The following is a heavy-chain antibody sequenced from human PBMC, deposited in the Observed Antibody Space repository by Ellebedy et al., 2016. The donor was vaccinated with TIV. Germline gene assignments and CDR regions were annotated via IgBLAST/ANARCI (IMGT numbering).Heavy chain of an antibody. Sequence: AASVKVSCKASGYTFTNYGMHWVRQAPGQRLEWMGWINAANGNTRYSQNFQGRATMTRDTSTSTVYMELSSLRSEDTAVYYCARDSYDSSGFDCWGQGTLVTVSS. D-gene: IGHD3-22*01. CDR2: INAANGNT. J-gene: IGHJ4*02. V-gene: IGHV1-3*01. CDR1: GYTFTNYG. CDR3: ARDSYDSSGFDC.